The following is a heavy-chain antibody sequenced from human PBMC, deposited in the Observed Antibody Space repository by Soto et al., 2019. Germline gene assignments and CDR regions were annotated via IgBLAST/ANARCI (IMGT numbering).Heavy chain of an antibody. CDR2: FNPTSGST. J-gene: IGHJ4*02. CDR3: ARDLAAGDY. CDR1: GYTFINYY. Sequence: QVQLVQSGAEVKKPGASVKLSCKASGYTFINYYIHWVRQAPGQGLEWMGIFNPTSGSTNYAQKFQGRVTLTMDTSTRTVYMELSSLRFDDTGVYYCARDLAAGDYWGQGTLVTVSS. D-gene: IGHD6-13*01. V-gene: IGHV1-46*01.